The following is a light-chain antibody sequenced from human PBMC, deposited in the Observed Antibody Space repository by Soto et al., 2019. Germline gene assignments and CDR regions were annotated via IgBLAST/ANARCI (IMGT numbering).Light chain of an antibody. CDR2: LGS. V-gene: IGKV2-28*01. CDR3: MQALQTRT. J-gene: IGKJ1*01. Sequence: DIVMTQSPLSLPVTPGEPASISCRSSQSLLHSNGYNYLDWYLQKPGQSPRLLIYLGSNRASGVPDRFSGSGSGTDFTLKISRVEAEDVGVYYCMQALQTRTFGQGTKV. CDR1: QSLLHSNGYNY.